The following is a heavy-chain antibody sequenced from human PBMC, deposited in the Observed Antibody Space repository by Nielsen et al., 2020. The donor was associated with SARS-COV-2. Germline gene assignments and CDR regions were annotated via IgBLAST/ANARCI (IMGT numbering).Heavy chain of an antibody. Sequence: ASVKVSCKASGYTFIAYAIHWVRQDPGQRLEWMGWINSDSGNTKYSQKFRGRVTIIRDTSASTAYMELSGLSSEDTAVYYCARSRGCSATSCFFDYWGQGALVTVSS. V-gene: IGHV1-3*04. CDR2: INSDSGNT. CDR3: ARSRGCSATSCFFDY. D-gene: IGHD2-2*01. CDR1: GYTFIAYA. J-gene: IGHJ4*02.